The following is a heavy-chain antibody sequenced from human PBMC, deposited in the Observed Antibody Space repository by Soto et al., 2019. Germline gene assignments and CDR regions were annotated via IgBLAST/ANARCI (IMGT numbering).Heavy chain of an antibody. CDR2: IYPSDSDT. CDR3: ARLRFLEWSNAFDI. Sequence: PGKSLKISCKGSGYSFTSYWIGWVRQMPGKGLEWMGIIYPSDSDTRYSPSFQGQVTISADKSISTAYLQWSSLKASDTAMYYCARLRFLEWSNAFDIWGQGTMVTVSS. D-gene: IGHD3-3*01. CDR1: GYSFTSYW. J-gene: IGHJ3*02. V-gene: IGHV5-51*01.